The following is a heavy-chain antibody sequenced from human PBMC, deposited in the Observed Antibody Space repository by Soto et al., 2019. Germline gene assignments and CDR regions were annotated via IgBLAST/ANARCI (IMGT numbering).Heavy chain of an antibody. V-gene: IGHV1-18*04. CDR3: ARGGYYDSSGSRNYYYYGMNV. Sequence: QAQLVQSGAEVKKPGASVKVSCKASGYTFTSYGINWVRQAPGQGLEWLGWISAYDGNTKYAQSVQGRVSMTTDTSTKTAEMELRSLRSDDTAMYYCARGGYYDSSGSRNYYYYGMNVWGQGTTVSVSS. CDR1: GYTFTSYG. J-gene: IGHJ6*02. CDR2: ISAYDGNT. D-gene: IGHD3-22*01.